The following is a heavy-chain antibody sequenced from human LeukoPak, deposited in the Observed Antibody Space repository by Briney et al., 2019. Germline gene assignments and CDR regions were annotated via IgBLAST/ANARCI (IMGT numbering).Heavy chain of an antibody. CDR3: ARVKDLIAPGSVVPAAKGVEPPDY. V-gene: IGHV1-18*04. CDR2: XXXXXXXX. Sequence: ASVKVSCKASGYTFTSYGISWVRQAPGQGLXXXXXXXXXXXXXXYTQKLQGRVTMTTDTSTSTAYMELRSLRSDDTAVYYCARVKDLIAPGSVVPAAKGVEPPDYWGLGTLVTVSS. D-gene: IGHD2-2*01. CDR1: GYTFTSYG. J-gene: IGHJ4*02.